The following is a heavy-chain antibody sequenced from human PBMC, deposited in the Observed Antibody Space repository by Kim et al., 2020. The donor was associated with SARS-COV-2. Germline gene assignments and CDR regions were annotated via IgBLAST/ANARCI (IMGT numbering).Heavy chain of an antibody. D-gene: IGHD3-10*01. CDR2: SA. Sequence: SANNAGSVRGRFTISKDNAENTLFLQMNSLTAEDTAVYYCARDLSGAADYGGQGTLVTVSS. J-gene: IGHJ4*02. CDR3: ARDLSGAADY. V-gene: IGHV3-74*01.